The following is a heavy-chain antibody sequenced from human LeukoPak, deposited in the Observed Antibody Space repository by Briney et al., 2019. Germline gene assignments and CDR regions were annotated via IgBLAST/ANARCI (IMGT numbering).Heavy chain of an antibody. J-gene: IGHJ4*02. CDR3: ARDRYDFWSGPPDY. V-gene: IGHV1-69*01. CDR2: IIPIFGTA. CDR1: GGTFSSYA. D-gene: IGHD3-3*01. Sequence: ASVKVSCKASGGTFSSYAISWVRQAPGQGLEWMGGIIPIFGTANYAQKFQGRVTITADESTSTAYMELSSLRAEDTALYYCARDRYDFWSGPPDYWGQGTLVTVSS.